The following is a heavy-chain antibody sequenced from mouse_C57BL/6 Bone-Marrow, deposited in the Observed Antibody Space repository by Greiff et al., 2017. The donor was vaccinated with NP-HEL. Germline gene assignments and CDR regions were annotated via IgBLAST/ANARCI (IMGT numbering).Heavy chain of an antibody. CDR2: INPSTGGT. D-gene: IGHD4-1*01. CDR1: GYSFTGYY. Sequence: VQLKESGPELVKPGASVKISCKASGYSFTGYYMNWVKQSPEKSLEWIGEINPSTGGTTYNQKFKAKATLTVDKSSSTAYMQLKSLTSEDSAVYYCARWLGKDYFYYWGQGTTLTVSS. J-gene: IGHJ2*01. CDR3: ARWLGKDYFYY. V-gene: IGHV1-42*01.